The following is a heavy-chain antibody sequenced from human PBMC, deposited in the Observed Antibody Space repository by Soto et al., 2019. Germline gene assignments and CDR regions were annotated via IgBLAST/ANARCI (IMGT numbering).Heavy chain of an antibody. V-gene: IGHV1-69*02. CDR3: AGGYYGSGSYTFDY. J-gene: IGHJ4*02. CDR2: IIPILGIA. Sequence: QVQLVQSGAEVKKPGSSVKVSCKASGGTFSSYTISWVRQAPGQGLEWMGRIIPILGIANYAQKFQGRVTITADKSTRPAYMELSSRRSEDTAVYYCAGGYYGSGSYTFDYWGQGTLVTVSS. CDR1: GGTFSSYT. D-gene: IGHD3-10*01.